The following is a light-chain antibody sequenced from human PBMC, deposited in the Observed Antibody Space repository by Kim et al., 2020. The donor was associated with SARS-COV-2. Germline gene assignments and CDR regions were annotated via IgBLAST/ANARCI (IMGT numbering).Light chain of an antibody. CDR3: CSYAGSSTS. CDR1: SSDVGSYNL. Sequence: PVQSITISFTGTSSDVGSYNLVSWYQQHPGKAPKLMIYEVSKRPSGVSNRFSGSKSGNTASLTISGLQAEDEADYYCCSYAGSSTSFGGGTQLTVL. CDR2: EVS. V-gene: IGLV2-23*02. J-gene: IGLJ2*01.